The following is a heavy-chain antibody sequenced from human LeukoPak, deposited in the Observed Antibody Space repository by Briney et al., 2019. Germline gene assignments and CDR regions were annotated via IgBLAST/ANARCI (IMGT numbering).Heavy chain of an antibody. Sequence: ASVKVSCKASGYTFTGYYMHWVRQAPGQGLEWMGWINPNSGGTNYAQKFQGRVTMTRDTSISTAYMELSRLRSDDTAVYYCARASYRWELPDLDYWGQGTLVTVSS. V-gene: IGHV1-2*02. D-gene: IGHD2-15*01. CDR2: INPNSGGT. J-gene: IGHJ4*02. CDR3: ARASYRWELPDLDY. CDR1: GYTFTGYY.